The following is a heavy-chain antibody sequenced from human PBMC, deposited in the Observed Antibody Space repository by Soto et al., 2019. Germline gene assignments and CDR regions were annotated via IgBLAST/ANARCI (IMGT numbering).Heavy chain of an antibody. D-gene: IGHD1-1*01. CDR1: GGSISSGGYS. Sequence: QLQLQESGSGLVRPSQTLSLTCAVSGGSISSGGYSWNWIRQPPGKGLEWIGYIYHSGSTLYNPTLKSXVXXXVXXSKHQFALKLTSVTAADTAVYYCARDQLEGNWFDPWGQGTLVTVSS. V-gene: IGHV4-30-2*01. J-gene: IGHJ5*02. CDR2: IYHSGST. CDR3: ARDQLEGNWFDP.